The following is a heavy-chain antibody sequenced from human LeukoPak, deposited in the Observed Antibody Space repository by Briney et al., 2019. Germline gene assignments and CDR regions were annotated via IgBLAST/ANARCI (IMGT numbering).Heavy chain of an antibody. CDR1: GYTFSTYG. CDR2: ISADNGNT. Sequence: ASVTVSCKASGYTFSTYGIAWVRQAPGQGLEWMGWISADNGNTNYAQRLQGRVTMTKDTSTDTAYMELRSLRSDDTAMYYCAREDDTFDFWGQGTMVTVSS. V-gene: IGHV1-18*01. J-gene: IGHJ3*01. CDR3: AREDDTFDF.